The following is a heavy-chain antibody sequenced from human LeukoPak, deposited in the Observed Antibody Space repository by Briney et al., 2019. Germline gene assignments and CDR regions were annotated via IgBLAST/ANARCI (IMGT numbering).Heavy chain of an antibody. CDR2: IIPIFGTA. D-gene: IGHD5-18*01. CDR3: AREGPAMVARYFDY. V-gene: IGHV1-69*06. Sequence: ASVKVSCEASGYTFTSYYMHWVRQAPGQGLEWMGGIIPIFGTANYAQKFQGRVTITADKSTSTAYMELSSLRSEDTAVYYCAREGPAMVARYFDYWGQGTLVTVSS. CDR1: GYTFTSYY. J-gene: IGHJ4*02.